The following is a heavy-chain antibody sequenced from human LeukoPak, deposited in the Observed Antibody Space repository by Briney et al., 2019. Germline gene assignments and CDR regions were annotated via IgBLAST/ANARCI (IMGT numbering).Heavy chain of an antibody. J-gene: IGHJ5*02. CDR1: GGSISSYY. CDR3: ARLSRWFAP. V-gene: IGHV4-4*09. CDR2: IYTSGST. Sequence: PSETLSLTCTVSGGSISSYYWSWIRQPPGKGLEWIGDIYTSGSTNYNPSLRSRVTISVDTSKNQFSLKLSSVPAADPAVYYWARLSRWFAPWGQGTLVTVSS.